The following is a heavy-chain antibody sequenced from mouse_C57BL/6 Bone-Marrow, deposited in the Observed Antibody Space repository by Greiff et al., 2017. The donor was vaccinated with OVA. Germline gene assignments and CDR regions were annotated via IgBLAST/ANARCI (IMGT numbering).Heavy chain of an antibody. CDR2: ISDGGSYT. Sequence: EVQLQESGGGLVKPGGSLKLSCAASGFTFSSYAMSWVRQTPEKRLEWVATISDGGSYTYSPDNVKGLFTITRDNAKNNLYLQMSHLKPEDTAMYYCARDRGGIPVVEGLYSFDYWRQGTTLTVSS. CDR3: ARDRGGIPVVEGLYSFDY. D-gene: IGHD1-1*01. CDR1: GFTFSSYA. V-gene: IGHV5-4*01. J-gene: IGHJ2*01.